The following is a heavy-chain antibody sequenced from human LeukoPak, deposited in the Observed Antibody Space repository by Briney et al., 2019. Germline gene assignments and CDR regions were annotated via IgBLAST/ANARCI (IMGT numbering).Heavy chain of an antibody. D-gene: IGHD5-24*01. Sequence: SQTLSLTCTVSGGSISSGDYCWSWLRQPPGKGLEWIGYIYYSGSTYYNPSLKSRLTISVDTSKNQFSLKLSSVTAADTAVYYCARKRRDGYNLGYFDYWGQGTLVTVSS. CDR1: GGSISSGDYC. J-gene: IGHJ4*02. CDR2: IYYSGST. V-gene: IGHV4-30-4*08. CDR3: ARKRRDGYNLGYFDY.